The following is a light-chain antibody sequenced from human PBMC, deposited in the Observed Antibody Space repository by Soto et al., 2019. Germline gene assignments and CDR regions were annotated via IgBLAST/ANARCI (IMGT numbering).Light chain of an antibody. CDR3: QQAHIVPFT. CDR1: QSISNY. J-gene: IGKJ5*01. CDR2: AAS. Sequence: DIQMTQSPSSVSASVGDRVTITCRASQSISNYLAWYQHKPGKAPKLLIYAASALQSGVPLRFSGSGSGTDFTLTISSLQPEDFATYFCQQAHIVPFTFGQGIRLEIK. V-gene: IGKV1D-12*01.